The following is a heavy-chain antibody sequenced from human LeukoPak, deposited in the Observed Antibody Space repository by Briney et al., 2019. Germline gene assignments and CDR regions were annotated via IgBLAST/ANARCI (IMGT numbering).Heavy chain of an antibody. Sequence: SETLSLTCTVSGGSISNYYWSWIRQPPGKGLEWLGYIFYSGSTNYNPSLKSRVTISVDTSRNQFSLKLTSVTAADTAVYYCARTSIFGVVRFDPWDQGTLVTVSS. CDR2: IFYSGST. V-gene: IGHV4-59*08. D-gene: IGHD3-3*02. J-gene: IGHJ5*02. CDR1: GGSISNYY. CDR3: ARTSIFGVVRFDP.